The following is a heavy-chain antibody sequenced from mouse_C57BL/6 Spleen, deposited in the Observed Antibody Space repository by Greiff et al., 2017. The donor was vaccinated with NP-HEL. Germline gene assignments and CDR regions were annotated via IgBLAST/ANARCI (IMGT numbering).Heavy chain of an antibody. CDR2: IYPGDGDT. J-gene: IGHJ4*01. CDR1: GYAFSSSW. V-gene: IGHV1-82*01. CDR3: ARRDYGSSYGYAMDY. D-gene: IGHD1-1*01. Sequence: QVQLQQSGPELVKPGASVKISCKASGYAFSSSWMNWVKQRPGKGLEWIGRIYPGDGDTNYNGKFKGKATLTADKSSSTAYMQLSSLTSEDSAVYVGARRDYGSSYGYAMDYWGQGTSVTVSS.